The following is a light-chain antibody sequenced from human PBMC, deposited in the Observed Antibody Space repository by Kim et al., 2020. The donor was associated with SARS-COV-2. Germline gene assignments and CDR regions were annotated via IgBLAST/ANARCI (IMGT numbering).Light chain of an antibody. Sequence: VALGQTVRMTCQGDSRRSYYATWDQQKPGQAPIVVIYGKNNRPSGIPDRFSGSSSGNTASLTITGTQAGDEADYYCNSRDSNDNVVFGGGTQLT. CDR2: GKN. CDR1: SRRSYY. J-gene: IGLJ2*01. V-gene: IGLV3-19*01. CDR3: NSRDSNDNVV.